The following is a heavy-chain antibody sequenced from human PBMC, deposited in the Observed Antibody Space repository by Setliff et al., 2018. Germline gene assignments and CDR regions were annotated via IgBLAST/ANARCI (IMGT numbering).Heavy chain of an antibody. V-gene: IGHV3-30*02. CDR2: IRYDGSNK. D-gene: IGHD3-22*01. CDR3: AKDRRSSSGLAVPYYYYGMDV. J-gene: IGHJ6*02. CDR1: GFTFSSYG. Sequence: GGSLRLSCAASGFTFSSYGMHWVRQAPGTGLEWVAFIRYDGSNKYYADSVKGRFTISRDNSKNTLYLQMNSLGAEDTAVYYCAKDRRSSSGLAVPYYYYGMDVWGQGTTVTVSS.